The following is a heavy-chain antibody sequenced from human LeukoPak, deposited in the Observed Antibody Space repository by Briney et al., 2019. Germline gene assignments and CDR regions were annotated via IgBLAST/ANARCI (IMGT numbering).Heavy chain of an antibody. CDR3: ARGRGVSSIAARPGYYYMDV. CDR2: IYYSGST. V-gene: IGHV4-59*01. Sequence: PSETLSLTCTVSGGSISSYYWSWIRQPPGKGLEWIGYIYYSGSTNYNPSLKSRVTISVDTSKNQFSLKLSSVTAADAAVYYCARGRGVSSIAARPGYYYMDVSGKGTTVTVSS. D-gene: IGHD6-6*01. CDR1: GGSISSYY. J-gene: IGHJ6*03.